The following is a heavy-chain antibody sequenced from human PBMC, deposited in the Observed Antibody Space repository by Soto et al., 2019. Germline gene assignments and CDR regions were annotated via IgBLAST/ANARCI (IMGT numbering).Heavy chain of an antibody. J-gene: IGHJ4*02. D-gene: IGHD3-3*01. CDR3: AHSLYDFWSGYYYFDY. CDR2: IYWNDDK. CDR1: GFSLSTSGVG. V-gene: IGHV2-5*01. Sequence: SGPTLVNPTQTLTLTCTFSGFSLSTSGVGVGWIRQPPGKALEWLALIYWNDDKRYSPSLKSRLTITKDASKNQVVLTMTNMEPVDTATYYCAHSLYDFWSGYYYFDYWGQGTLVTVSS.